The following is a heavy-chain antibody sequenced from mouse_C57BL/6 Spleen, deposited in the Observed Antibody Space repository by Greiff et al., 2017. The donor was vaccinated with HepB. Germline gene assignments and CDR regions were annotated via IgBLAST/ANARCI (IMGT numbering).Heavy chain of an antibody. CDR1: GYTFTSYW. CDR2: IDPSDSYT. Sequence: QVQLQQPGAELVMPGASVKLSCKASGYTFTSYWMHWVKQRPGQGLEWIGEIDPSDSYTNYNQKFKGKSTLPVDKSSSKAYMQLSSLTSEDSAVYYCARDRAMDYWGQGTSVTVSS. V-gene: IGHV1-69*01. CDR3: ARDRAMDY. J-gene: IGHJ4*01.